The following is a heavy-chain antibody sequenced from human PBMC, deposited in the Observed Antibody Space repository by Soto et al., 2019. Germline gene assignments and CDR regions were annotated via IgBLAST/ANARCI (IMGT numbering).Heavy chain of an antibody. V-gene: IGHV3-13*01. CDR3: ARALGDRAFDI. D-gene: IGHD3-10*01. CDR2: IGTAGDT. J-gene: IGHJ3*02. CDR1: GFTFSSYD. Sequence: GGSLRLSCAASGFTFSSYDMHWVRQATGKGLEWVSAIGTAGDTYYPGSVKGRFTISRENAKNSLYLQMNSLRAGDTAVYYCARALGDRAFDIWGQGTMVTVSS.